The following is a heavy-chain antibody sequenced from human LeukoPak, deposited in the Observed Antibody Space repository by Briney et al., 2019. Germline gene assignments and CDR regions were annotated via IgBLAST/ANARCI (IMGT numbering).Heavy chain of an antibody. J-gene: IGHJ4*02. D-gene: IGHD3-10*01. CDR3: ARVPYGSGSYKLGAYFDY. Sequence: HEASVKVSCKASGYTFTGYYMHWVRQAPGQGLEWMGWINPNSGGTNYAQKFQGRVTMTRDTSISTAYMELSRLRSDDTAVYYCARVPYGSGSYKLGAYFDYWGQGTLVTVSS. V-gene: IGHV1-2*02. CDR1: GYTFTGYY. CDR2: INPNSGGT.